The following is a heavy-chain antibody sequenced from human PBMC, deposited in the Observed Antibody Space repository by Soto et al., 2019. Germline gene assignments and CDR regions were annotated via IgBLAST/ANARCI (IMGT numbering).Heavy chain of an antibody. Sequence: QVQLQESAPGLVKPSETLSLTCIVSGDSVTSGSYYWTWLRQPPGKGLEWIGYISYTGRTKYNPSLQSRVTISVDTSKNDFSLNLSSVTAADTAVYFCAREWGLLPYYGLDVWGQGTTVTVSS. D-gene: IGHD7-27*01. CDR1: GDSVTSGSYY. CDR2: ISYTGRT. V-gene: IGHV4-61*03. J-gene: IGHJ6*02. CDR3: AREWGLLPYYGLDV.